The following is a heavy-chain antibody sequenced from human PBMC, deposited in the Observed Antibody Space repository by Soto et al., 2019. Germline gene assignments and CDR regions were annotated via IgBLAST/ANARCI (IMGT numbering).Heavy chain of an antibody. J-gene: IGHJ5*02. V-gene: IGHV1-69*01. CDR2: LIPIFGTA. D-gene: IGHD6-19*01. CDR3: ARDQGDSSGRYRRFSPRPWFDP. Sequence: QVQLVQSGAEVKKPGSSVKVSCQASGGTFSSYAISWVRQAPGQGLEWMGGLIPIFGTANNAQKCQGRVTITADESACTDYMELSSLRSEDTAVYYCARDQGDSSGRYRRFSPRPWFDPWGQGPEVTVSS. CDR1: GGTFSSYA.